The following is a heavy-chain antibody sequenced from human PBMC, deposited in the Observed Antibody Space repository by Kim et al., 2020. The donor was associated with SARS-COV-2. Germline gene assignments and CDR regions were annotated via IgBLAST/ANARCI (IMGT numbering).Heavy chain of an antibody. CDR2: MNPNSGNT. Sequence: ASVKVSCKASGYTFTSYDINWVRQATGQGLEWMGWMNPNSGNTGYAQKFQGRVTMTRNTSISTAYMELSSLRSEDTAVYYCARGPDRSSWYVDWFDPWGQGTLVTVSS. CDR1: GYTFTSYD. CDR3: ARGPDRSSWYVDWFDP. J-gene: IGHJ5*02. V-gene: IGHV1-8*01. D-gene: IGHD6-13*01.